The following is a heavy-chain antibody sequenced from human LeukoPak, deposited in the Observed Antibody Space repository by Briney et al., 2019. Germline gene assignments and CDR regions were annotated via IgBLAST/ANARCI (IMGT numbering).Heavy chain of an antibody. Sequence: GGSLRLSCAASGFTFSDYYMSWIRQAPGKGLEWVSYISSGSTIYYADSVKGRFTISRDNAKNSLYLQMNSLRAEDTAVYYCARGEGMDVWGQGTTVTVSS. CDR3: ARGEGMDV. V-gene: IGHV3-11*01. CDR2: ISSGSTI. CDR1: GFTFSDYY. J-gene: IGHJ6*02.